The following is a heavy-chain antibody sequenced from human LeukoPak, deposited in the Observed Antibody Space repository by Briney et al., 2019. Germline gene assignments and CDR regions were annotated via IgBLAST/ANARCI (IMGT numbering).Heavy chain of an antibody. Sequence: GGSLRLSCAGSGFTFSSYAMHWVRQAPGKGLEWVAFIRYDGSNKYYADSVKGRFTISRDNSKNTLYLQMNSLRAEDTAVYYCAKDRSEYCSSTSCYKDFDYWGQGTLVTVSS. D-gene: IGHD2-2*02. CDR3: AKDRSEYCSSTSCYKDFDY. J-gene: IGHJ4*02. CDR2: IRYDGSNK. CDR1: GFTFSSYA. V-gene: IGHV3-30*02.